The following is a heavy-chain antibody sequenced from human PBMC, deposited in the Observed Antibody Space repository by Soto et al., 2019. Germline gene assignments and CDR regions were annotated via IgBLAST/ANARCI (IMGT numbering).Heavy chain of an antibody. J-gene: IGHJ4*02. V-gene: IGHV4-31*01. D-gene: IGHD3-16*01. CDR1: GDSITSGVHY. CDR2: IFYSGIS. Sequence: QVQLQESGPGLVKPSQTLSLTCTVSGDSITSGVHYWSWIRQRPGKGLEWIGYIFYSGISYYNPSLRSPVNIPVDTSNKPFSLTLSSLTAADPAVYYCARDRIMLTFGGGSGEWGIDSWGQGALVTVSS. CDR3: ARDRIMLTFGGGSGEWGIDS.